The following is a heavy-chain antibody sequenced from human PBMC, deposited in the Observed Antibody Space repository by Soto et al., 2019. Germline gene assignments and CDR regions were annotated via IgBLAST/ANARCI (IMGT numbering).Heavy chain of an antibody. CDR1: AYTCTGCY. V-gene: IGHV1-2*02. D-gene: IGHD1-26*01. CDR3: ARSEEWELLRGAFDI. J-gene: IGHJ3*02. Sequence: ASVKVSCKASAYTCTGCYMHWVLQAPGQGLEWMGWINPDSGATKYAQKFQGRVTMTRDTSKTTVYMELSRVRSDDTAVYYCARSEEWELLRGAFDIWGQGTMVTVSS. CDR2: INPDSGAT.